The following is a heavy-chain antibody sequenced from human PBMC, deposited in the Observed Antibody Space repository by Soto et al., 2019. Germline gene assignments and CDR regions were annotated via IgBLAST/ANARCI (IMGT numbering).Heavy chain of an antibody. CDR3: ARAPMVLSRSYFDS. Sequence: ETLFVSCTVSGGPIGNFYLIWIRQPPGKGLEWIGYISYSGNNNYNPSLKSRVSISVDTSKKQLSLNLNSVTAADTAVYYCARAPMVLSRSYFDSWGQGTPVTVSS. CDR2: ISYSGNN. J-gene: IGHJ4*02. V-gene: IGHV4-59*01. CDR1: GGPIGNFY. D-gene: IGHD2-8*01.